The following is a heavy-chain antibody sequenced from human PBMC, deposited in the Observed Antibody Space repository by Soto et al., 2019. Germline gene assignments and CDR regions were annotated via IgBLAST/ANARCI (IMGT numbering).Heavy chain of an antibody. V-gene: IGHV4-39*01. CDR3: ARHPSDFWFDP. D-gene: IGHD2-21*02. J-gene: IGHJ5*02. CDR2: IYYSGST. CDR1: GGSISSSSYF. Sequence: QLQLQESGPGLVKPSETLSLTCSVSGGSISSSSYFWGWIRQPPGKGLEWIGSIYYSGSTYYNPSLKTRVPVAVDTSKNQFSLKLSSVTAADTAVYYCARHPSDFWFDPWGQGTLVTVSS.